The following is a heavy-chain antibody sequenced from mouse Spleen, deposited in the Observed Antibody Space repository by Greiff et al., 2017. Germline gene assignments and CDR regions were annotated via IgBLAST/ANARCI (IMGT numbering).Heavy chain of an antibody. CDR2: IWGGGRT. CDR3: ASGRGFGY. CDR1: GISVTSYG. Sequence: QVQLQQSGPGLVAPSQSLSITCTVSGISVTSYGVDWVRQSPGKGLEWLGVIWGGGRTNYNSALKSRLSISKDNSKSQVFLKMNSLQTDDTAMYYCASGRGFGYWGQGTLVTVST. J-gene: IGHJ3*01. V-gene: IGHV2-6*01.